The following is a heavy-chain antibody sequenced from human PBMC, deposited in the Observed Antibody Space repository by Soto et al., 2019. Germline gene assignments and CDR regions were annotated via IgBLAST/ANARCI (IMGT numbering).Heavy chain of an antibody. CDR1: GFTFSSYW. D-gene: IGHD4-17*01. CDR2: IKQDGSEK. V-gene: IGHV3-7*01. J-gene: IGHJ6*03. Sequence: EVQLVESGGGLVQPGGSLRLSCAASGFTFSSYWMSWVRQAPGKGLEWVANIKQDGSEKYYVDSVKGRFTISRDNAKNSLYLQMNSLRAEDTAVYYCARGGYGDYNYSYYYMDVWGKGTTVTVSS. CDR3: ARGGYGDYNYSYYYMDV.